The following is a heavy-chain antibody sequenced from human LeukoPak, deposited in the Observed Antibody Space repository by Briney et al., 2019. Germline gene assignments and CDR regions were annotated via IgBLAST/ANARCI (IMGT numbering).Heavy chain of an antibody. J-gene: IGHJ4*02. D-gene: IGHD3-22*01. Sequence: SETLSLTCTVSGGSFSSSSYYWGWIRQPPGKGLEWIGSIFYTGNTYYNPSLKSRVTISVDTSKNQFSLKLSSVTAADTAVFYCAGLDSSGRSIDDYWGQGTLVTVSS. V-gene: IGHV4-39*01. CDR3: AGLDSSGRSIDDY. CDR1: GGSFSSSSYY. CDR2: IFYTGNT.